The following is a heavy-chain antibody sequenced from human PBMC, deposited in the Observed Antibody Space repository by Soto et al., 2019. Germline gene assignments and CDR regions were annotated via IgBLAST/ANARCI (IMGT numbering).Heavy chain of an antibody. CDR3: ARGSWSNFPRY. CDR1: GGSISSYY. V-gene: IGHV4-59*01. J-gene: IGHJ4*02. CDR2: IYYSGST. Sequence: SETLSLTCTVSGGSISSYYWSWIRQPPGKGLEWIGYIYYSGSTNYNPSLKSRVTISVDTSKNQFSLKLSSVTAADTAVYYCARGSWSNFPRYWGQGTQVTVSS. D-gene: IGHD4-4*01.